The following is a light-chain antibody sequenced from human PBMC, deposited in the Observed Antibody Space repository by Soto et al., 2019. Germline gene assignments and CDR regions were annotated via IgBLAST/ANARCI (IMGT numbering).Light chain of an antibody. Sequence: DIQMTQSPSTLSASVGDRVTITCRASQTISSWLAWYQQKPGKAPKLLIYKASHLESGVPSRFSGSGSGTEFTLTISSLHPDDFATYYCQQYNSYPLTFGGGTKVEIK. V-gene: IGKV1-5*03. J-gene: IGKJ4*01. CDR1: QTISSW. CDR2: KAS. CDR3: QQYNSYPLT.